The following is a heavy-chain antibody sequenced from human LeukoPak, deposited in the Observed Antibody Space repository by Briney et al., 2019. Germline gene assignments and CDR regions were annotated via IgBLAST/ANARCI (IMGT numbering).Heavy chain of an antibody. CDR2: MYPSGSS. CDR3: ARGESSSSALYYYYYYMDV. D-gene: IGHD6-6*01. Sequence: PSQTLSLTCTGSGGSISSGTYYWSWIRQPAGKGPEWIGRMYPSGSSNYNPSLKSRVTISLDTSKNQFSLNLSSVTAADTAMYYCARGESSSSALYYYYYYMDVWGKGTTVTVSS. CDR1: GGSISSGTYY. J-gene: IGHJ6*03. V-gene: IGHV4-61*02.